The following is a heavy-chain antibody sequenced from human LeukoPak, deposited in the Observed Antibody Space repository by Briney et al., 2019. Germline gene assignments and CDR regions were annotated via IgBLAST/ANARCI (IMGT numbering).Heavy chain of an antibody. CDR2: ISSDSSSI. J-gene: IGHJ4*02. CDR3: ARDLFLR. D-gene: IGHD3-10*02. CDR1: GFTFSNYG. Sequence: GGSLRLSCAASGFTFSNYGMNWVRQAPGKGLEWVSYISSDSSSISYADSVKGRFTISRDNAKNSLYLQMNSLRDEDTAVYYCARDLFLRWGQGTLVTASS. V-gene: IGHV3-48*02.